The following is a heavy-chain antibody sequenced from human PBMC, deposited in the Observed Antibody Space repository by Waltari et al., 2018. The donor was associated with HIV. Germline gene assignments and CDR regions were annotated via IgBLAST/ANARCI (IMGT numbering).Heavy chain of an antibody. D-gene: IGHD2-2*01. CDR2: INPRGST. CDR3: ARGSIVLVPAATNYFDY. CDR1: GACLRGYY. J-gene: IGHJ4*02. V-gene: IGHV4-34*01. Sequence: QAQLQQWGAGLLKHSETLSLTGPACGACLRGYYSPWIRQPPGQGLEWIGEINPRGSTNYNPSLKSRVTISVDTSKNQFSLKLSSVTAADTAVYYGARGSIVLVPAATNYFDYWGQGTLVTVSS.